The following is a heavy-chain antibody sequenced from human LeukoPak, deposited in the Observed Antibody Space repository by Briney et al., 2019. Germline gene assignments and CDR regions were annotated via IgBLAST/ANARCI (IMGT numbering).Heavy chain of an antibody. CDR3: ATHYTSGWYFAY. D-gene: IGHD6-19*01. Sequence: GGSLRLSCAASGFTFSSYSMSWVRQAPGKGLEWLSAISASSGTTYYADSVKGRFTMSRDNSKSTLHLQMNSLRAEDTAVYYCATHYTSGWYFAYWGQGALVTVSS. J-gene: IGHJ4*02. CDR1: GFTFSSYS. V-gene: IGHV3-23*01. CDR2: ISASSGTT.